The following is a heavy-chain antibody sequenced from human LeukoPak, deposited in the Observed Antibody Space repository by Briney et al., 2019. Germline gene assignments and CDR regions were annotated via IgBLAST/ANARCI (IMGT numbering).Heavy chain of an antibody. J-gene: IGHJ4*02. CDR1: GFTFSSYA. CDR2: ISGSGGST. CDR3: AKSAGYCSGASCYLSGGAFYYFDY. D-gene: IGHD2-15*01. V-gene: IGHV3-23*01. Sequence: GGSLRLSCAASGFTFSSYAMTWVRQAPGKGLEWVSAISGSGGSTYYADSVKGRFTISRDNSKNTLYLQMNSLRAEDTAVYYCAKSAGYCSGASCYLSGGAFYYFDYWGQGTLVTVPS.